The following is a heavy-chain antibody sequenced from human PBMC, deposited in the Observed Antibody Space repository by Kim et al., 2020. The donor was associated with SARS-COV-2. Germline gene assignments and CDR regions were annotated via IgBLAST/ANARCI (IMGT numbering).Heavy chain of an antibody. V-gene: IGHV4-59*01. Sequence: SETLSLTCTVSGGSISRYYWSWIRQPPGKGLEWIGYIYYSGSTNYNPSLKSRVTISVDTSKNQLSLKLSSVTAADTAVYYCARVGTSISLVRGDTPFDI. CDR2: IYYSGST. D-gene: IGHD3-10*01. CDR1: GGSISRYY. CDR3: ARVGTSISLVRGDTPFDI. J-gene: IGHJ3*02.